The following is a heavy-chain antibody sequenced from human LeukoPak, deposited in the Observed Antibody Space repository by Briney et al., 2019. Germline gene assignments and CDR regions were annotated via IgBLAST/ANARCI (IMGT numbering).Heavy chain of an antibody. CDR3: ARGFDGNFDY. D-gene: IGHD3-9*01. J-gene: IGHJ4*02. Sequence: PGGSLRLSCAASGFTFDDYGMSRVRQAAGKGLEWVSGINWNGANTDYADSVKGRFTISRDNAKNSLYLQMNSLRAEDTALYYCARGFDGNFDYWGQGTLVTVSP. V-gene: IGHV3-20*04. CDR2: INWNGANT. CDR1: GFTFDDYG.